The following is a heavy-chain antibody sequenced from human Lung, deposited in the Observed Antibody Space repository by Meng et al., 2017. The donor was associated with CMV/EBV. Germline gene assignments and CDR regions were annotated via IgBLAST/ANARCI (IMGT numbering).Heavy chain of an antibody. V-gene: IGHV4-39*01. Sequence: SETLSLXCTVSGGSISSSSYYWGWIRQPPGKGLEWIGSIYYSGSTYYNPSLKSRVTISVDTSKNQFSLKLSSVTAADTAVYYCAGLCIVGVPADICPMDVWGQGTTVTVSS. D-gene: IGHD2-2*01. CDR2: IYYSGST. CDR3: AGLCIVGVPADICPMDV. CDR1: GGSISSSSYY. J-gene: IGHJ6*02.